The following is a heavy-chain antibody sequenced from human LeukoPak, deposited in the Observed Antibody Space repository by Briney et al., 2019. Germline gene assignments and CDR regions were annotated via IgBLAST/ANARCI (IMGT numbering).Heavy chain of an antibody. V-gene: IGHV3-15*01. CDR1: GFTFSNAW. CDR3: TTLYRGSYGLDY. J-gene: IGHJ4*02. CDR2: IKSKTDGGTT. D-gene: IGHD1-26*01. Sequence: GGSLRLSCTASGFTFSNAWMSWVRQAPGKGLERVGRIKSKTDGGTTDYAAPVKGRFTISRDDSKNTLYLQMNSLKTEDTAVYYCTTLYRGSYGLDYWGQGTLVTVSS.